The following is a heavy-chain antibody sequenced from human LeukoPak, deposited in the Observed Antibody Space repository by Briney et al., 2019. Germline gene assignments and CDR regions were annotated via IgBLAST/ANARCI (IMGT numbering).Heavy chain of an antibody. CDR2: ISAYNGNT. Sequence: GASVTVSCKASGYTFTSYGISWVRQAPGQGLEWMGWISAYNGNTNYAQKLQGRVTMTTDTSTSTDYLELSSLRSEDTAAYYCARGAQMATILYYFDYWGQGTLVTVSS. D-gene: IGHD5-24*01. CDR3: ARGAQMATILYYFDY. V-gene: IGHV1-18*01. CDR1: GYTFTSYG. J-gene: IGHJ4*02.